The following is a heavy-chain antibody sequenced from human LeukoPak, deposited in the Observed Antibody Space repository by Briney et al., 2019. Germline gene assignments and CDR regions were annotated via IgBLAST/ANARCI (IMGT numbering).Heavy chain of an antibody. Sequence: SETLSLTCTVSGGSISSYYWSWVRQPAGKGLEWIGRIYTSGSTNYNPSLKSRVTMSVDTSSNQFSLKLSSVTAADTAVYYCAREMWSAAATTYDCFDPWGQGTLVSVSS. V-gene: IGHV4-4*07. CDR1: GGSISSYY. D-gene: IGHD6-13*01. CDR2: IYTSGST. CDR3: AREMWSAAATTYDCFDP. J-gene: IGHJ5*02.